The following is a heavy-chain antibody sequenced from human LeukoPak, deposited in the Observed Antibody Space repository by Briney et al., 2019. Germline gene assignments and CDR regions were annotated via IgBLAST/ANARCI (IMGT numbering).Heavy chain of an antibody. Sequence: ASVKVSCKASGYTFTSCDINWVRQATGQGLEWMGWMNPNSGDTGYAQNFQGRITITRDTSISTAYMELSSLRSGDTAVYYCARDMRGAAAADDAFDIWGQGTMVTVSS. CDR3: ARDMRGAAAADDAFDI. CDR2: MNPNSGDT. V-gene: IGHV1-8*03. D-gene: IGHD6-13*01. J-gene: IGHJ3*02. CDR1: GYTFTSCD.